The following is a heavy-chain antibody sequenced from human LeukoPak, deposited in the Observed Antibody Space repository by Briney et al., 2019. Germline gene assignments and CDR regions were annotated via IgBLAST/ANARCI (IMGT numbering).Heavy chain of an antibody. CDR1: GFTFDDYA. D-gene: IGHD3-10*01. V-gene: IGHV3-9*01. J-gene: IGHJ4*02. CDR2: ISWNSGSI. CDR3: AKDLDPQKYYYGSGSSRTFDY. Sequence: GGSLRLSCAASGFTFDDYAMHRVRQAPGKGLEWVSGISWNSGSIGYADSVKGRFTISRDNAKNSLYLQMNSLRAEDTALYYCAKDLDPQKYYYGSGSSRTFDYWGQGTLVTVSS.